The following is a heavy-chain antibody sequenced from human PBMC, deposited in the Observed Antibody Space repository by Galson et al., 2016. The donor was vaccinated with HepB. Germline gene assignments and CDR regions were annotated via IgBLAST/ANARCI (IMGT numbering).Heavy chain of an antibody. CDR1: GFTFSSYA. J-gene: IGHJ4*02. V-gene: IGHV3-23*01. CDR3: ARYSNSWAPFDY. Sequence: SLRLSCAASGFTFSSYAMTWVRQAPGKGLEWVSGISGSGANTYYANAVEGRFTISRDNSNNTLYLQVNSLRAEDTALYFCARYSNSWAPFDYWGQGSLVTVSS. D-gene: IGHD6-13*01. CDR2: ISGSGANT.